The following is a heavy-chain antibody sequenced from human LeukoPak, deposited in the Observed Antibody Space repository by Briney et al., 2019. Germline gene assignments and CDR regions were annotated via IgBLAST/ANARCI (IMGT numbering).Heavy chain of an antibody. CDR2: IYYSGST. CDR3: ARGVLYCSSTSCYTNYYYGMDV. D-gene: IGHD2-2*02. V-gene: IGHV4-59*01. CDR1: GGSISSYS. J-gene: IGHJ6*02. Sequence: PSETLSLTCTVSGGSISSYSWSWIRQPPGKGLEWIGYIYYSGSTNYNPSLKSRVTISVDTSKNQFSLKLSSVTAADTAVYYCARGVLYCSSTSCYTNYYYGMDVWGQGTTVTVSS.